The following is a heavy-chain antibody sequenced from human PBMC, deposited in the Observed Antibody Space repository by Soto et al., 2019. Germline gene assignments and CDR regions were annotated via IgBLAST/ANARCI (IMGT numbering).Heavy chain of an antibody. CDR2: IYYSGST. D-gene: IGHD4-17*01. J-gene: IGHJ4*02. Sequence: SETLSLTCTVSGGSISSYYWSWIRQPPGKGLEWIGYIYYSGSTNYNPSLKSRVTISVDTSKNQFSLRLSSVTTADTALYYCARTTAVPNTLRSRYFFDYWGQGTLVTVSS. V-gene: IGHV4-59*01. CDR1: GGSISSYY. CDR3: ARTTAVPNTLRSRYFFDY.